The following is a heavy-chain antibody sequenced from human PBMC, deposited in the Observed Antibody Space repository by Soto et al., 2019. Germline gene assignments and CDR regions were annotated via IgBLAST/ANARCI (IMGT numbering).Heavy chain of an antibody. CDR2: INPSGGST. Sequence: GASVKVSCKASGYTFTSYYMHWVRQAPGQELEWMGIINPSGGSTSYAQKFQGRVTMTRDTSTSTVYMELSSLRSEDTAVYYCARDLSRTAAGSGWFDPWGQGTLVTVSS. CDR3: ARDLSRTAAGSGWFDP. J-gene: IGHJ5*02. V-gene: IGHV1-46*03. D-gene: IGHD6-13*01. CDR1: GYTFTSYY.